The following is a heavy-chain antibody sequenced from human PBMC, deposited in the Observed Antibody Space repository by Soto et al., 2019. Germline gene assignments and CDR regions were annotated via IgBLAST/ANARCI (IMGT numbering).Heavy chain of an antibody. CDR3: ARDHAVWGDPTFDY. D-gene: IGHD3-10*01. Sequence: QVQLVQSGAEVKKPGASVKVSCKASGYTFTSYGISCVRQAPGQGLEWMGWISAYNGNTNYAQKLQGRVTMTTDTATSTAYRELRSLRSDDTAVYYCARDHAVWGDPTFDYWGQGTLVTVSS. J-gene: IGHJ4*02. V-gene: IGHV1-18*01. CDR2: ISAYNGNT. CDR1: GYTFTSYG.